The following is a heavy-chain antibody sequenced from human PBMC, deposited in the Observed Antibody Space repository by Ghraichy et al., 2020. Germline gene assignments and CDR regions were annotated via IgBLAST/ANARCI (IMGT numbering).Heavy chain of an antibody. CDR3: ASRSTDYGDYATFDY. CDR1: GGSISSYY. CDR2: IYYSGST. Sequence: ETLSLTCTVSGGSISSYYWSWIRQPPGKGLEWIGYIYYSGSTNYNPSLKSRVTISVDTSKNQFSLKLSSVTAADTAVYYCASRSTDYGDYATFDYWGQGTLVTVSS. J-gene: IGHJ4*02. D-gene: IGHD4-17*01. V-gene: IGHV4-59*01.